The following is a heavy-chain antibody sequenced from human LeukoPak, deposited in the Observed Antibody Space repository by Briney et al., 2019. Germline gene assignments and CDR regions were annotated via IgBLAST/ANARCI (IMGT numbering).Heavy chain of an antibody. J-gene: IGHJ4*02. CDR2: ISYDGSNK. Sequence: PGRYLRLSCAASGFTFSSYGMHWVRQAPGKGLEWVAVISYDGSNKYYADSVKGRFTISRDNSKNTLYLQMNSLRAGDTAVYYCAKWSSTKSFDYWGQGTLVTVSS. V-gene: IGHV3-30*18. CDR1: GFTFSSYG. CDR3: AKWSSTKSFDY. D-gene: IGHD2-2*01.